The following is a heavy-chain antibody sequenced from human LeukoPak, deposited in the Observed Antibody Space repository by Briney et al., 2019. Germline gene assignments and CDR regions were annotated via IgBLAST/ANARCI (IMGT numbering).Heavy chain of an antibody. V-gene: IGHV4-59*01. Sequence: SETLSLTCTGSSGSISTYFWSWIRQPPGKGLEWIGNVYNSGSTNYIASLKSRVTISVDTSNNQFSLKLSSVTAADTAVYYCARDMGGYSRCAFDIWGQGTVVTVSS. CDR2: VYNSGST. CDR1: SGSISTYF. CDR3: ARDMGGYSRCAFDI. J-gene: IGHJ3*02. D-gene: IGHD6-13*01.